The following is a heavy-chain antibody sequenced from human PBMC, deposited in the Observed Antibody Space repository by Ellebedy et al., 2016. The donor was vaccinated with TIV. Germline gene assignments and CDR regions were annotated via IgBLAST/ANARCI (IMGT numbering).Heavy chain of an antibody. CDR1: GFTFSSYS. V-gene: IGHV3-48*01. J-gene: IGHJ4*02. CDR3: AKDPRYYDFWSGAPRPDY. D-gene: IGHD3-3*01. Sequence: GGSLRLSXAASGFTFSSYSMNWVRQAPGKGLEWVSYISSSSSTIYYADSVKGRFTISRDDSKDTLYLQMNSLRAEDTAVYYCAKDPRYYDFWSGAPRPDYWGQGTLVTVSS. CDR2: ISSSSSTI.